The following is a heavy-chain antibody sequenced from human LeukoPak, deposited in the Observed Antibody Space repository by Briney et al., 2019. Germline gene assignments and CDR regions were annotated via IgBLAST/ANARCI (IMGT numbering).Heavy chain of an antibody. V-gene: IGHV3-23*01. D-gene: IGHD1-26*01. Sequence: GGSLRLSCAASGFTFSSYAMSWVRQAPGKGLEWVSAISGSGGSTYYADSVRGRFTISRDNAKNSLYLQMNSLRAEDTAVYYCARDLVGATGNDYWGQGTLVTVSS. J-gene: IGHJ4*02. CDR1: GFTFSSYA. CDR2: ISGSGGST. CDR3: ARDLVGATGNDY.